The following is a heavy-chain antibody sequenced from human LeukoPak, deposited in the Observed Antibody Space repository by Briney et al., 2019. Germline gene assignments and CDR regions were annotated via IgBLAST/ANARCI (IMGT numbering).Heavy chain of an antibody. D-gene: IGHD2-15*01. CDR3: AAQPCSGGICYLDY. CDR2: LYNAGST. V-gene: IGHV3-66*02. CDR1: GFTFSNKY. Sequence: GGSLRLSCVASGFTFSNKYMSWVRQAPGKGLEWVSVLYNAGSTYYADSVKGRFTVSRDNSRNTLYLQMNSLRAEDSAVYYCAAQPCSGGICYLDYWGQGTLVTVSS. J-gene: IGHJ4*02.